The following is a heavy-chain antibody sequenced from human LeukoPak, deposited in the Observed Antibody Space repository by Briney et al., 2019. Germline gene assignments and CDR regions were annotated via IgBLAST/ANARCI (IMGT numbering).Heavy chain of an antibody. CDR3: ARRAELGMRWFDP. Sequence: GESLKISCEGSGYTFTDYWIGWVRQMPGKGLEWMGIIYCDGSKTVYSPSFQSQVTISVDKSINTAYLQWSSLKASDTAIYFCARRAELGMRWFDPWGQGTLVTVFS. CDR1: GYTFTDYW. D-gene: IGHD7-27*01. CDR2: IYCDGSKT. J-gene: IGHJ5*02. V-gene: IGHV5-51*01.